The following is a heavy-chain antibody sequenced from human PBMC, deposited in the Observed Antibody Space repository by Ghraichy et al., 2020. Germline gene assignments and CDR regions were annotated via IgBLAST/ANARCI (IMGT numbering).Heavy chain of an antibody. CDR2: MYYSGST. V-gene: IGHV4-39*01. J-gene: IGHJ4*02. Sequence: SETLSLTCTVSGGSISSTTYCWGWIRQPPGKGLEWIGSMYYSGSTYYNPSLKSRITISVDTSKNQFSLRLSSVTAADTAVYYCAGYHGGGDYFHYWGQGTLVTVSS. CDR3: AGYHGGGDYFHY. D-gene: IGHD2-21*01. CDR1: GGSISSTTYC.